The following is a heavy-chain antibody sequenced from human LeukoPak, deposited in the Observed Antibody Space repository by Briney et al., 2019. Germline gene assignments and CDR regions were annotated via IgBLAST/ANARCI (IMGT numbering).Heavy chain of an antibody. CDR1: GFTVSSNF. CDR2: IYSGGTT. CDR3: ARATRSYYRDYLSAFDI. D-gene: IGHD4-17*01. Sequence: GGSLRLSCAASGFTVSSNFMSWVRQAPGKGLEWVSFIYSGGTTHYADSVKGRCTISRDNSNNTLSLQMNNLRPEDTAVYYCARATRSYYRDYLSAFDIWGQGTMVTVSS. J-gene: IGHJ3*02. V-gene: IGHV3-53*01.